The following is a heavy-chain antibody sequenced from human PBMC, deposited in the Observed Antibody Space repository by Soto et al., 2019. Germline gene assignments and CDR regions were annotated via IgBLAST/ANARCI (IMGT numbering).Heavy chain of an antibody. D-gene: IGHD4-17*01. J-gene: IGHJ4*02. Sequence: PSETLSLTCTVSGGSISSYYWSWIRQPPGKGLEWIGYIYYSGSTNYNPSLKSRVTISVDTSKNQFSLKLSSVTAADTAVYYCARDGRDYGDFFDYWGQGTLVTVSS. CDR3: ARDGRDYGDFFDY. CDR1: GGSISSYY. V-gene: IGHV4-59*01. CDR2: IYYSGST.